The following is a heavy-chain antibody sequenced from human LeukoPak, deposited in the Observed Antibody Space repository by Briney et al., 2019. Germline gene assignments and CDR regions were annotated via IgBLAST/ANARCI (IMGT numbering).Heavy chain of an antibody. D-gene: IGHD1-26*01. CDR2: INPNSGGT. CDR1: RYTFTGYY. Sequence: GASVKVSCKASRYTFTGYYMHWVRQAPGQGLEWMGWINPNSGGTNYAQKFQGRVTMTRDTSISTAYMELSRLRSDDTAVYYCASYEVGALHGGFDYWGQGTLVTVSS. V-gene: IGHV1-2*02. CDR3: ASYEVGALHGGFDY. J-gene: IGHJ4*02.